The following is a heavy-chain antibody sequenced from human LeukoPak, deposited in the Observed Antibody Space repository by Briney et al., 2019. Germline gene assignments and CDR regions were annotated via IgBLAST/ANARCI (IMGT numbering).Heavy chain of an antibody. V-gene: IGHV4-61*01. D-gene: IGHD3-3*01. J-gene: IGHJ5*02. CDR3: ARAPYYDFWSGYSDNYFDP. CDR2: IYYSGST. CDR1: GGSVSSNIYY. Sequence: SETLSLTCTVSGGSVSSNIYYWNWIRQPPGKGLEWIGYIYYSGSTNYNPSLKSRVTMSVDTSKNQFSLKLDSVTAADTAVYYCARAPYYDFWSGYSDNYFDPWGQGTLVTVSS.